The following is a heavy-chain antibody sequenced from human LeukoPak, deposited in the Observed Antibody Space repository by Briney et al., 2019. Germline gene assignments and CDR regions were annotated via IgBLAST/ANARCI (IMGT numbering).Heavy chain of an antibody. Sequence: SETLSITCTVSGGSISSSSYYWGWIRQPPGKGLEWIGSIYYSGSAYYNPSLKSRVTISVDTSKNQFSLKLSSVTAADTAVYYCATLLKGGSPNWFDPWAREPWSPSPQ. CDR1: GGSISSSSYY. CDR3: ATLLKGGSPNWFDP. D-gene: IGHD1-26*01. J-gene: IGHJ5*02. CDR2: IYYSGSA. V-gene: IGHV4-39*01.